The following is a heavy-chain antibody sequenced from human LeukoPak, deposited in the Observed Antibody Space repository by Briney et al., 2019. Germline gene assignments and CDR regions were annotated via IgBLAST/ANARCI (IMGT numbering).Heavy chain of an antibody. D-gene: IGHD6-6*01. CDR2: IYYSGSP. CDR1: GGSISSGGYY. CDR3: AGARYSSSSYYYDMDV. J-gene: IGHJ6*02. V-gene: IGHV4-31*03. Sequence: SETLFLTCTVSGGSISSGGYYWSWIRQHPGKGLEWIGYIYYSGSPYYNPSLKSRLTISVDTSKNQFSLNLTSVTAADTAVYYCAGARYSSSSYYYDMDVWGQGATVTVSS.